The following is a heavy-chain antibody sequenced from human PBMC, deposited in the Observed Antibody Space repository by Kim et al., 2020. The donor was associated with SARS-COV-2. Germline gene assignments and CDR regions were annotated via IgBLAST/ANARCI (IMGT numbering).Heavy chain of an antibody. D-gene: IGHD3-9*01. J-gene: IGHJ4*02. Sequence: QKFQCRVTITADESTSTAYMELSSLRSEDTTVYYCARSLDYDILTGNFDYWGQGTLVTVSS. CDR3: ARSLDYDILTGNFDY. V-gene: IGHV1-69*01.